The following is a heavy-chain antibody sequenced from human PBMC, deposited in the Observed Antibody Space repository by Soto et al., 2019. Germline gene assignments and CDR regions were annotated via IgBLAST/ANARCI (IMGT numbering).Heavy chain of an antibody. Sequence: SETLSLTCTVSGGSISSYYWSWIRQPPGKGLEWIGYIYYSGSTNYNPSLKSRVTISVDTSKNQFSLKLSSVTDADTAVYYCARHGYYYDSSGIDYWGQGTLVTVSS. J-gene: IGHJ4*02. CDR1: GGSISSYY. V-gene: IGHV4-59*08. CDR2: IYYSGST. CDR3: ARHGYYYDSSGIDY. D-gene: IGHD3-22*01.